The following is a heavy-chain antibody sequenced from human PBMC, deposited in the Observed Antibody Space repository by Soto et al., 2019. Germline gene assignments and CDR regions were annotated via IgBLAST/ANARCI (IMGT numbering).Heavy chain of an antibody. D-gene: IGHD2-15*01. CDR2: IYNSGNT. J-gene: IGHJ6*03. CDR3: ARHVGGYYYYMDV. Sequence: PSETLSLTCTVSGGSVSSGSYYWGWIRQPPGKGLEWIGSIYNSGNTYYNTSLKSRVTIYVDTSKNQFSLKLSSVTAADTAVYYCARHVGGYYYYMDVWGKGTTVTVSS. CDR1: GGSVSSGSYY. V-gene: IGHV4-39*01.